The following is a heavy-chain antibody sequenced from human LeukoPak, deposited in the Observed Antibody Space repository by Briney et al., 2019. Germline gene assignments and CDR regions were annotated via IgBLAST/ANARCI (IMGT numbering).Heavy chain of an antibody. Sequence: SVKVSCKASGGTFSSYAISWVRQAPGQGLEWVGRIIPIFGTANYAQQFQGRVTITTDESTSTAYMELSSLRSEGTAVYYCARGGYYDSSGYSSFDYWGQGTLATVSS. CDR3: ARGGYYDSSGYSSFDY. D-gene: IGHD3-22*01. V-gene: IGHV1-69*05. J-gene: IGHJ4*02. CDR2: IIPIFGTA. CDR1: GGTFSSYA.